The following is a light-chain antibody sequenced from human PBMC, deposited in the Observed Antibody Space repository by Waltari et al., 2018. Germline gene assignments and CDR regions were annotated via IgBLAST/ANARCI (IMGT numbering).Light chain of an antibody. CDR1: QSVSRA. CDR2: GAS. V-gene: IGKV3-20*01. Sequence: EIVLTQSPGTVSLSPGERATLSCRASQSVSRALAWYQQKPGQAPRPLMYGASIRATGIPAGFRGGGSGTDFSLTISRLGPEESAAYYCQRYVSFPVTFRQGTKVEIK. CDR3: QRYVSFPVT. J-gene: IGKJ1*01.